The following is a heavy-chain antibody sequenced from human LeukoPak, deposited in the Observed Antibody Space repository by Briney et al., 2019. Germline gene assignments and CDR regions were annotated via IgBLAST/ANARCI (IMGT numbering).Heavy chain of an antibody. CDR3: ARPEYSSSSYFDY. V-gene: IGHV4-59*08. Sequence: SETLSLTCTVSGGSISSYYWSWIRQPPGKGLEWIGYIYYSGSTNYNPSLKSRVTISVDTSKNQFSLKLSSVTAADTAVYYCARPEYSSSSYFDYWGQGTLVTVSS. CDR2: IYYSGST. CDR1: GGSISSYY. D-gene: IGHD6-6*01. J-gene: IGHJ4*02.